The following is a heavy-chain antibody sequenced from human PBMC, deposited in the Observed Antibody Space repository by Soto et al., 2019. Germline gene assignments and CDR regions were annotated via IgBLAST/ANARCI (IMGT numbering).Heavy chain of an antibody. D-gene: IGHD2-21*01. Sequence: EVQLLESGGGLVQPGGSLRLSCAGSGFTFSNYAMTWVRQAPGKGLEWVSGISGSGRMTYYADSVKGHFTVSRDNSKNTLYLQMNSVRAEDTAVYYCAREAEGSAQVPIPGDAWGQGSLVTVSS. CDR2: ISGSGRMT. J-gene: IGHJ5*02. CDR3: AREAEGSAQVPIPGDA. CDR1: GFTFSNYA. V-gene: IGHV3-23*01.